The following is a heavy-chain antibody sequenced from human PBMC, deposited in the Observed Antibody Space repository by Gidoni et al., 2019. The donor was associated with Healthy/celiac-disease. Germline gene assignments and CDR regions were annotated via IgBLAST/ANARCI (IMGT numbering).Heavy chain of an antibody. J-gene: IGHJ5*02. Sequence: QLQLQESGPGLVKPSETLSLTCHAPGGPITSSSYHWGWIRPPPGRGLEWLRSIYYSGSTDYNPSLKSRVTISEDTSKNQFSLKLSSVTAADTAVYYCARSLFEEYCSITSCYNPIGWFDPWGQGTLVTVSS. CDR2: IYYSGST. V-gene: IGHV4-39*01. D-gene: IGHD2-2*02. CDR1: GGPITSSSYH. CDR3: ARSLFEEYCSITSCYNPIGWFDP.